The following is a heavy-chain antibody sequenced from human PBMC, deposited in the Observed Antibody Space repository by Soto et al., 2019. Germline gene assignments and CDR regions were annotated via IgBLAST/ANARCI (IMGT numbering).Heavy chain of an antibody. D-gene: IGHD5-12*01. V-gene: IGHV3-30*18. CDR1: GFTFSSYG. J-gene: IGHJ4*02. CDR2: ISDDGSTK. CDR3: AKSQERGGNDSKVDQ. Sequence: QVQLVESGGGMVQPGRSLRLSCAASGFTFSSYGMHWVRQAPGKRLEWVAIISDDGSTKHYVDSVKGRFTVSRDNSKNTLYVELNSLRPEDTAVYYCAKSQERGGNDSKVDQWGRGTLVTVSS.